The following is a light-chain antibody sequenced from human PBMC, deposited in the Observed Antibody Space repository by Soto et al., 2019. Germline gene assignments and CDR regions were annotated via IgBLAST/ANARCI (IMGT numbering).Light chain of an antibody. CDR3: QQYDKWPPT. Sequence: VLTQPPSASGTPGQRVTISCSGSSSNIGSNTVNWYQQLPGTAPKLLIYSNNQRPSGVPDRFSGSKSGTSASLAISSLQSEDFAVYYCQQYDKWPPTFGQGTK. CDR1: SSNIGSNT. V-gene: IGLV1-44*01. CDR2: SNN. J-gene: IGLJ3*02.